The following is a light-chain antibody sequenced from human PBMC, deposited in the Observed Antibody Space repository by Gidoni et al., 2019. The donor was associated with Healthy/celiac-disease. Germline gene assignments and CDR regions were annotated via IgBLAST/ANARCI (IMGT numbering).Light chain of an antibody. CDR1: SSDVGGYNY. Sequence: QSALTQPASVSGSPGQSLTISCTGTSSDVGGYNYVSWYQQHPGKAPKLMIYDVSNRPSGVSNRFSGSKSGNTASLTISGLQAEDEADYYCSSYTSSSTLALYVFGTGTKVTVL. V-gene: IGLV2-14*01. CDR2: DVS. CDR3: SSYTSSSTLALYV. J-gene: IGLJ1*01.